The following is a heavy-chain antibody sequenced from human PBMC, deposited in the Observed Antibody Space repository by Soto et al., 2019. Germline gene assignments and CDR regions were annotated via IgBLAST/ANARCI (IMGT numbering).Heavy chain of an antibody. CDR3: AIGRASGSYYLLDY. J-gene: IGHJ4*02. CDR2: IIPIFGTT. Sequence: SVKVSCKASGGTFSSDAITWVRQAPGQGLEWVGRIIPIFGTTNYAQNLQGRVTMTRDTAIRTAYMEVSSLRSDDTAVYYCAIGRASGSYYLLDYWGQETLVTVSS. CDR1: GGTFSSDA. D-gene: IGHD3-10*01. V-gene: IGHV1-69*05.